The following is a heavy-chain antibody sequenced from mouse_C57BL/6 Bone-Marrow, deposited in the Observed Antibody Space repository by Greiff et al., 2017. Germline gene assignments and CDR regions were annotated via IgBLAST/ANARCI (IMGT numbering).Heavy chain of an antibody. V-gene: IGHV1-72*01. CDR3: AREGGYYGGNIWFAY. CDR1: GYTFTSYW. CDR2: IDPNSGGT. J-gene: IGHJ3*01. Sequence: QVQLKQPGAELVKPGASVKLSCKASGYTFTSYWMHWVKQRPGRGLEWIGRIDPNSGGTKYNEKFKSKATLTVDKPSSTAYMQLSSLTSEDSAVYYCAREGGYYGGNIWFAYWGQGTLVTVSA. D-gene: IGHD2-3*01.